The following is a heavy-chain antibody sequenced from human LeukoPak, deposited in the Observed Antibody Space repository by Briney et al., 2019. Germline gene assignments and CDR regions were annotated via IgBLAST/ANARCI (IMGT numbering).Heavy chain of an antibody. Sequence: GGSLRLSCAASGFTFSSYAMSWVRQAPGKGLEGVSVISNSGGSTFYADSVKGRFTISRDNSKNTLYLQMNSLRGEDTAVYYYAKRASGSGTSLYYFDYWGQGTLVTVSS. CDR2: ISNSGGST. CDR1: GFTFSSYA. CDR3: AKRASGSGTSLYYFDY. V-gene: IGHV3-23*01. D-gene: IGHD3-10*01. J-gene: IGHJ4*02.